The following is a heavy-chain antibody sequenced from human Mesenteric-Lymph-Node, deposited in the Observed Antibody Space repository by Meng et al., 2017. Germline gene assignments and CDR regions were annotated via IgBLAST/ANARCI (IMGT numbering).Heavy chain of an antibody. D-gene: IGHD6-13*01. CDR2: IYHSGST. J-gene: IGHJ5*02. Sequence: QGQLKEAGPGLVKPSGTLSLTCAVSGGSISSSNWWSWVRQPPGKGLEWIGEIYHSGSTNYNPSLKSRVTISVDKSKNQFSLKLSSVTAADTAVYYCARDWHSSSWGTGFDPWGQGTLVTVSS. CDR1: GGSISSSNW. V-gene: IGHV4-4*02. CDR3: ARDWHSSSWGTGFDP.